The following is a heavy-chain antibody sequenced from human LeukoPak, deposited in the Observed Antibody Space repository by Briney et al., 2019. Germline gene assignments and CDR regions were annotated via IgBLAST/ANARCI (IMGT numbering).Heavy chain of an antibody. D-gene: IGHD3-10*01. Sequence: PGRPLRLSCAASGFAFSSYGMHWVRQAPGKGLEWVAVISYDGSNKYYADSVKGRFTISRDNSKNTLYLQMNSLRAEDTAVYYCARTRRSLSLWFGELLFSEFDYWGQGTLVTVSS. CDR3: ARTRRSLSLWFGELLFSEFDY. J-gene: IGHJ4*02. CDR2: ISYDGSNK. CDR1: GFAFSSYG. V-gene: IGHV3-30*03.